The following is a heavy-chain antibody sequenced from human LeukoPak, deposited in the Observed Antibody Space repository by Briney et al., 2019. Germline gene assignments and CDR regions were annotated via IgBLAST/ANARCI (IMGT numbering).Heavy chain of an antibody. Sequence: IPVLGMTNYAQKFQGRITLSADKSTSTLYMELSSLRSDDSAIYYCAREEVSEYSYGYLDYWGQGTLVTVSS. J-gene: IGHJ4*02. D-gene: IGHD5-18*01. V-gene: IGHV1-69*04. CDR3: AREEVSEYSYGYLDY. CDR2: IPVLGMT.